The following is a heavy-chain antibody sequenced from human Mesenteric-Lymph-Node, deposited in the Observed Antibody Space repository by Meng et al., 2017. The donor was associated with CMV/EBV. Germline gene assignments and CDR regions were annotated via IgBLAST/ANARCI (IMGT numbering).Heavy chain of an antibody. V-gene: IGHV4-31*02. CDR2: IYLRGET. D-gene: IGHD6-13*01. CDR1: GASQGRSGTY. J-gene: IGHJ4*02. Sequence: SGASQGRSGTYWGWNRQHPGKGLGWEGFIYLRGETFNNPSLKGRITISMGTSQNQFSLEVSSVTGAGTAVYFWAEVGSDSWYYFGYWGQGTLVTVSS. CDR3: AEVGSDSWYYFGY.